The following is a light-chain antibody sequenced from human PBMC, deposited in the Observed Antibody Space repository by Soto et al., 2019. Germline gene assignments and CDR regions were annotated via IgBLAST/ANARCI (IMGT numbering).Light chain of an antibody. J-gene: IGLJ1*01. CDR2: EDS. V-gene: IGLV2-23*01. CDR1: SSDVGSYNL. Sequence: QSVLTQPASVSGSPGQSITISCTGTSSDVGSYNLVSWYQQHPGKAPKLIIYEDSKRPSGVSNRFSGSKSGNTASLTISGLQAEDEADYYCCSYAGSGTYVFGPGTKVTVL. CDR3: CSYAGSGTYV.